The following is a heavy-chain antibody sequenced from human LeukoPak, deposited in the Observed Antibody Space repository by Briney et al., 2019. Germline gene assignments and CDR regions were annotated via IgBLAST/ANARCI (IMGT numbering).Heavy chain of an antibody. D-gene: IGHD2-21*01. Sequence: PSETLSLTCTVSGGSISSYYWSWVRQSPGKGLEWLGYIFTSGWTHYNPSLKSRVTMSVDTSKNQLSMELRFLTAADTAVYYCATSHDVKTAPYDLWGQGTLVTVSS. CDR1: GGSISSYY. CDR3: ATSHDVKTAPYDL. J-gene: IGHJ5*02. CDR2: IFTSGWT. V-gene: IGHV4-4*09.